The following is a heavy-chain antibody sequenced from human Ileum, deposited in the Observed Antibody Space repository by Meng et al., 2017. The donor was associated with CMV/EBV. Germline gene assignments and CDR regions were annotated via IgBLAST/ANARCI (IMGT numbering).Heavy chain of an antibody. CDR1: GGSIRSGGYY. CDR2: IYYSGST. J-gene: IGHJ4*02. V-gene: IGHV4-31*03. Sequence: CTVSGGSIRSGGYYWSWIRQHPGKGLEWIGYIYYSGSTYYNPSLKSRVTISVDTSKNQFSLKLSSVTAADTAVYYCARGGYDFWSALWGQGTLVTVSS. CDR3: ARGGYDFWSAL. D-gene: IGHD3-3*01.